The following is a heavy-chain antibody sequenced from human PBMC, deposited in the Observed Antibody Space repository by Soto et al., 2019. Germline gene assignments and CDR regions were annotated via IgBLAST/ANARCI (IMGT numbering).Heavy chain of an antibody. Sequence: GASVKVSCKASGYTFTSYGISWVRQAPGQGLEWMGWISGYNGNTNLAQKLQGRVTMTTDTPTSTAFMELRSLRSDDTAVYYCARSLGIVLVQAFDIWGQGTMVTVSS. CDR1: GYTFTSYG. V-gene: IGHV1-18*01. CDR3: ARSLGIVLVQAFDI. CDR2: ISGYNGNT. J-gene: IGHJ3*02. D-gene: IGHD2-2*03.